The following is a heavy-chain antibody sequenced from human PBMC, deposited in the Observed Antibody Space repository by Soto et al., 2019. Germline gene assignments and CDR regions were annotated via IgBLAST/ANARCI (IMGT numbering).Heavy chain of an antibody. J-gene: IGHJ4*02. CDR1: GGSISSSSYY. CDR2: IYYSGST. CDR3: ARADGQQLVSGFDY. V-gene: IGHV4-39*01. D-gene: IGHD6-13*01. Sequence: SETLSLTCTVSGGSISSSSYYWGWIRQPPGKGLEWIGSIYYSGSTYYNPSLKSRVTISVDTSKNQFSLRLSSVTAADTAVYYCARADGQQLVSGFDYWGQGTLVTVSS.